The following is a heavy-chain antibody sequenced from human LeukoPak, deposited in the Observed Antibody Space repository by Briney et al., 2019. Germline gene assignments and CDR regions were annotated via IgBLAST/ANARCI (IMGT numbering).Heavy chain of an antibody. D-gene: IGHD4-23*01. CDR1: GFTFSSYA. CDR2: ISYDGSNK. CDR3: ARDPAGGNSPYYFDY. V-gene: IGHV3-30-3*01. Sequence: GGSLRLSCAASGFTFSSYAMPWVRQAPGKGLEWVAVISYDGSNKYYADSVKGRFTISRDNSKNTLYLQMNSLRAEDTAVYYCARDPAGGNSPYYFDYWGQGTLVTVSS. J-gene: IGHJ4*02.